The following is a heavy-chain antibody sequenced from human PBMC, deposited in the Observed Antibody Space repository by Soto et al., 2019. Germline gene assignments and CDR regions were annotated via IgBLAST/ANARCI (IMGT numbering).Heavy chain of an antibody. D-gene: IGHD3-22*01. J-gene: IGHJ4*02. CDR2: IYWDDDK. V-gene: IGHV2-5*02. Sequence: QITLKESGPTLVKPTQTLTLTCTFSGFSLSTSGVGVGWIRQPPGKALEWLALIYWDDDKRYSPSLKSRLIITKDTSKNQVVLTMTNMDPVDTATYYCAHRTYYYDSSGPPDYWGQGTLVTVSS. CDR3: AHRTYYYDSSGPPDY. CDR1: GFSLSTSGVG.